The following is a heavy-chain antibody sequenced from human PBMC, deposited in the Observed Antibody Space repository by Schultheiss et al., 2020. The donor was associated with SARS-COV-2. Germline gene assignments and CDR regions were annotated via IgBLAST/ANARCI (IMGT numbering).Heavy chain of an antibody. CDR1: GYTFTGYY. Sequence: ASVKVSCKVSGYTFTGYYMHWVRQAPGQGLEWMGWINPNSGGTIYAQKFQGRVTMTEDTSTDTAYMELSSLRSEDTAVYYCATQIVGAKKLFDYWGQGTLVTVSS. J-gene: IGHJ4*02. D-gene: IGHD1-26*01. CDR3: ATQIVGAKKLFDY. CDR2: INPNSGGT. V-gene: IGHV1-2*02.